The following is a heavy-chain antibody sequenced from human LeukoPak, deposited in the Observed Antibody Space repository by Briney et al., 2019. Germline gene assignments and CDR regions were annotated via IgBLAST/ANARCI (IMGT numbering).Heavy chain of an antibody. V-gene: IGHV1-69*04. CDR2: IIPILGIA. D-gene: IGHD6-13*01. CDR1: GGTFSSYA. CDR3: ARVAGIAASY. Sequence: SVKVSCKASGGTFSSYAISWVRQAPGQGLEWMGRIIPILGIANYAQKFQGRVTITADKSTSTAYMELSSLRSEGTAVYYCARVAGIAASYWDQGTLVTVSS. J-gene: IGHJ4*02.